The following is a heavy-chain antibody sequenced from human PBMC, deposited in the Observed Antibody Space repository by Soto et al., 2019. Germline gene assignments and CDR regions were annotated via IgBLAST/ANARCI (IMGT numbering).Heavy chain of an antibody. Sequence: GSLRLSCAASGFTFSSYAMSWVRQALGKGLKWVSAISGSGGSTYYADSVKGRFTISRDNSKNTLYLQMNSLRAEDTAVYYCAIAFLRGVTTFNYWGQGTLVTVSS. CDR2: ISGSGGST. CDR1: GFTFSSYA. D-gene: IGHD4-17*01. CDR3: AIAFLRGVTTFNY. V-gene: IGHV3-23*01. J-gene: IGHJ4*02.